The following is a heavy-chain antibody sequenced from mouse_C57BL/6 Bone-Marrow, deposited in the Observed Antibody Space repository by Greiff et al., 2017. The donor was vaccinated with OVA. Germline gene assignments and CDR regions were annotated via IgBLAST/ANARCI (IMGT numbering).Heavy chain of an antibody. CDR1: GYTFTSYW. J-gene: IGHJ4*01. Sequence: VQLQQSGAELVMPGASVKLSCKASGYTFTSYWMHWVKQRPGQGLEWIGEIDPSDSYTNYNQKFKGKSTLTVDKSSSTAYMQLSSLTSEDSAVYYCAGEPGELRDYAMDYWGQGTSVTVSS. CDR2: IDPSDSYT. CDR3: AGEPGELRDYAMDY. D-gene: IGHD3-2*02. V-gene: IGHV1-69*01.